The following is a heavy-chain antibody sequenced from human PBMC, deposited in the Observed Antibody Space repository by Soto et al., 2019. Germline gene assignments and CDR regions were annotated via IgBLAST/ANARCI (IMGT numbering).Heavy chain of an antibody. CDR1: GYTFTDYF. CDR2: INPNSRGT. V-gene: IGHV1-2*02. CDR3: ARVTLKAENWFAP. J-gene: IGHJ5*02. Sequence: QVQLVQSGAEVKKPGASVKVSCKASGYTFTDYFIHWVRQAPGQGFEWMGWINPNSRGTNYAQKFQGRVTMTRDTSNNTAYMELRGLRSDDTAVYYCARVTLKAENWFAPWGQGTLVTVSS.